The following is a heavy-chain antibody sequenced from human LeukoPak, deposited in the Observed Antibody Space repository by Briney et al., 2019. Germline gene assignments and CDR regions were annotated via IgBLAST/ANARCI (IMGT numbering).Heavy chain of an antibody. V-gene: IGHV4-39*01. J-gene: IGHJ4*02. D-gene: IGHD2-2*01. CDR1: SGSISSSSYY. CDR2: IYYSGTT. CDR3: ARLRYCDSTSCLFDS. Sequence: PSETLSLTCTVSSGSISSSSYYWAWVRQPPGKGLEWIGSIYYSGTTYYKSSLKSRVTISVDTSKQQFSLNLSSVTAADTAVYYCARLRYCDSTSCLFDSWGQGTLVTVSS.